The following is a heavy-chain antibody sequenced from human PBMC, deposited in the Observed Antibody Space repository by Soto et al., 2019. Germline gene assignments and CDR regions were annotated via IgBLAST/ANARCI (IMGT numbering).Heavy chain of an antibody. CDR2: INSDGSTT. Sequence: GGSLRLSCAATGFTFSNYWTHWVRQAPGKGLVWVSRINSDGSTTNYADSVKGRFTISRDNAKNTLYLQMNSLRAEDTAVYYCARGNYYSMDVWGQGTTVTVSS. CDR3: ARGNYYSMDV. J-gene: IGHJ6*02. CDR1: GFTFSNYW. V-gene: IGHV3-74*01.